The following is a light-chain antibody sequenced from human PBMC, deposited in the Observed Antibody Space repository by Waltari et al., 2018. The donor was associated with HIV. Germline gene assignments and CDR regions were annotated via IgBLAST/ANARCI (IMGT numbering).Light chain of an antibody. J-gene: IGLJ2*01. CDR2: INRDGSH. V-gene: IGLV4-69*01. CDR3: QTWGTPHGV. Sequence: QLVLTQSPSASASLGASVKLTCTLSSGHINYAIAWHQQQPEKGPRSLMKINRDGSHSKGDGIPDRFSGSSSGAERYLTTSSLQAEDEADYYCQTWGTPHGVFGGGTKLTVL. CDR1: SGHINYA.